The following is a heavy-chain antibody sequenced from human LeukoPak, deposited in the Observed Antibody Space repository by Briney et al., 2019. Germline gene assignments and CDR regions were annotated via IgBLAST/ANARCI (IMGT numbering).Heavy chain of an antibody. V-gene: IGHV4-34*01. D-gene: IGHD2/OR15-2a*01. CDR2: INHSGNT. CDR3: ARTRYAYFGSLDS. CDR1: DGSFSDYY. J-gene: IGHJ4*02. Sequence: SETLSLTCAVYDGSFSDYYWNCIRQAPGKGLEWIGEINHSGNTNHNPSLKSRVTISVDTSKNQFSLNVSSVTAADTAVYYCARTRYAYFGSLDSWGQGTLVTVSA.